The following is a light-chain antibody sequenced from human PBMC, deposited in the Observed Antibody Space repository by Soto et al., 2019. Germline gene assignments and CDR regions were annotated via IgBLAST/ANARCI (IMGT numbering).Light chain of an antibody. Sequence: QSVLTQPPSASGTPGQRVTISCSGSSSNIGSNYVYWYQQLPGTAPKLLIYRDDQRPSGVPDRFSGSKSGTSASLAIGGLRSDDEAAYYCATWDDSLKVFGGGTKLTVL. CDR2: RDD. CDR1: SSNIGSNY. J-gene: IGLJ3*02. V-gene: IGLV1-47*01. CDR3: ATWDDSLKV.